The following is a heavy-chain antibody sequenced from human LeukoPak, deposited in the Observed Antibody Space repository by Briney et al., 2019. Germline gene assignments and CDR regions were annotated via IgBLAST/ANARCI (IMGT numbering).Heavy chain of an antibody. CDR2: ISAYNGNT. J-gene: IGHJ4*02. CDR3: ARDHGSGWHKGLVDY. Sequence: ASVKVSCKASAYTFTSYGISWVRQAPGQGLEWMGWISAYNGNTDYAQKLQGRVTMTTDTSTSTAYMELRSLRSDDTAVYYCARDHGSGWHKGLVDYWGQGTLVTVSS. CDR1: AYTFTSYG. V-gene: IGHV1-18*01. D-gene: IGHD6-19*01.